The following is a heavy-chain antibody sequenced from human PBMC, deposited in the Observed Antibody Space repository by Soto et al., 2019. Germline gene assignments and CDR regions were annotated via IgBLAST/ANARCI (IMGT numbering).Heavy chain of an antibody. V-gene: IGHV4-59*01. CDR1: GGSISSYY. J-gene: IGHJ6*02. Sequence: ASETLSLTCTVSGGSISSYYWSWIRQPPGKGLEWIGYIYYSGSTNYNPSLKSRVTISVDTSKNQFSLKLSSVTAADTAVYYCARAVDISYGMDVWGQGTTVTVSS. CDR3: ARAVDISYGMDV. CDR2: IYYSGST. D-gene: IGHD3-9*01.